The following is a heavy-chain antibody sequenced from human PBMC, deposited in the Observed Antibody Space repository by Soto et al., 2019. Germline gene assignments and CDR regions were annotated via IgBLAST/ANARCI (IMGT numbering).Heavy chain of an antibody. CDR3: AREGSSWYYYYYGMDV. J-gene: IGHJ6*02. V-gene: IGHV3-7*04. D-gene: IGHD6-13*01. Sequence: HPGGSLRLSCAASGFTLSSYWMSWVRQAPGKGLEWVANIKQDGSEKYYVESVKGRFTISRDNAKNSLYLQMNSLRAEDTALYYCAREGSSWYYYYYGMDVWGQGTTVTVSS. CDR2: IKQDGSEK. CDR1: GFTLSSYW.